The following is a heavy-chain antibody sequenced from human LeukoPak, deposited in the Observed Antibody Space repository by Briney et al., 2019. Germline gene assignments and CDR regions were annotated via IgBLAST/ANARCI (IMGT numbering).Heavy chain of an antibody. V-gene: IGHV3-30*02. D-gene: IGHD2-21*02. CDR2: IRNDGSIK. Sequence: PGGSLRLSCAASGFTFSSYAMHWVRQAPGQGLDWVAFIRNDGSIKYYADSAKGRFTISRDNSKNTLYLQMNSLRTEDTAVYYCARGDCSGDCYHPLYYWGQGSLVTVSS. CDR3: ARGDCSGDCYHPLYY. J-gene: IGHJ4*02. CDR1: GFTFSSYA.